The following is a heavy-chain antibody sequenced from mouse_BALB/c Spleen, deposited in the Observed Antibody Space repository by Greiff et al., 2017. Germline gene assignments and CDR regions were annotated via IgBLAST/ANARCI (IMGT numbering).Heavy chain of an antibody. CDR1: GFNIKDYY. Sequence: EVQVVESGAELVRSGASVKLSCTASGFNIKDYYMHWVKQRPEQGLEWIGWIDPENGDTEYAPKFQGKATMTADTSSNTAYLQLSSLTSEDTAVYYCEPKWDGGFFGYWGQGTPLTVSA. D-gene: IGHD4-1*01. V-gene: IGHV14-4*02. CDR3: EPKWDGGFFGY. CDR2: IDPENGDT. J-gene: IGHJ2*01.